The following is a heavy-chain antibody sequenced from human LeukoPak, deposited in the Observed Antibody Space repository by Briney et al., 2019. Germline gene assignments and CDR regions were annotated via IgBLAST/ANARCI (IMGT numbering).Heavy chain of an antibody. CDR3: ARNIVGPRQVDY. CDR2: IYHSGTT. CDR1: GGSISSYY. D-gene: IGHD1-26*01. J-gene: IGHJ4*02. V-gene: IGHV4-59*01. Sequence: SETLSLTCTVSGGSISSYYWSWIRQPPGKGLEWIGYIYHSGTTNYNPSLKSRVTISVGTSKSQFSLKLSSVTAADTAIYYCARNIVGPRQVDYWGQGTLVTVSS.